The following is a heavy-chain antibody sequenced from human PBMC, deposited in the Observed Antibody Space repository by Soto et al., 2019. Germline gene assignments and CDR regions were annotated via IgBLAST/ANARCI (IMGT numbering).Heavy chain of an antibody. CDR3: ARDRPGIKTYEAFDI. J-gene: IGHJ3*02. Sequence: ASVKVSSKASGYTFTSYDINWVRQATGQGPEWMGWMSPNTGTIVYAQKFQGRVTMTRNTSTSTAYMTLSSLRSEDTAVYYCARDRPGIKTYEAFDIWGQGTTVTVSS. CDR2: MSPNTGTI. D-gene: IGHD1-20*01. CDR1: GYTFTSYD. V-gene: IGHV1-8*01.